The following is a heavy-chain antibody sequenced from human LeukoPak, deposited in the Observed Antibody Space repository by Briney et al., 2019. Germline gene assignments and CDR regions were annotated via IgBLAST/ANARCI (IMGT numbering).Heavy chain of an antibody. CDR3: ARGSPSYAQWHFDL. Sequence: AASVKVSCKASGYTFTSYDINWVRQATGQGLEWMGWMNPNSGNTGYAQKFQGRVTMTRNTSISTAYMELSSLRSDDTAVYYCARGSPSYAQWHFDLWGRGTLVTVSS. V-gene: IGHV1-8*01. CDR1: GYTFTSYD. D-gene: IGHD2/OR15-2a*01. J-gene: IGHJ2*01. CDR2: MNPNSGNT.